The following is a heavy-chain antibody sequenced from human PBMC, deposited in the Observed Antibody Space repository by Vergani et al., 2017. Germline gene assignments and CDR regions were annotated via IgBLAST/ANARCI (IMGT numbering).Heavy chain of an antibody. J-gene: IGHJ4*02. D-gene: IGHD5-12*01. CDR3: TKGSRGYTGYFFDY. CDR1: GFTFSSYG. CDR2: ISNDGRHT. Sequence: VQLVESGGGLVQPGRSLRLSCAASGFTFSSYGMHWVRQAPGKGLEWVAVISNDGRHTYYADSVRGRFSISRDNSKNTLHLQMNSLRADDTAVYYCTKGSRGYTGYFFDYWGQGTLATVSS. V-gene: IGHV3-30*19.